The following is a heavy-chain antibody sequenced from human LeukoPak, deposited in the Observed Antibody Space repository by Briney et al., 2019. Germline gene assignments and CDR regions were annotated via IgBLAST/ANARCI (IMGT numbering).Heavy chain of an antibody. Sequence: GGSLRLSCAASRFTFSSYAMSWVRQAPGKGLEWVSAISGSGGSTYYADSVKGRFTISRDNSKNTLYLQMNSLRAEDTAVYYCAKALRRYSGSPTDAFDIWGQGTMVTVSS. CDR1: RFTFSSYA. CDR3: AKALRRYSGSPTDAFDI. V-gene: IGHV3-23*01. D-gene: IGHD1-26*01. J-gene: IGHJ3*02. CDR2: ISGSGGST.